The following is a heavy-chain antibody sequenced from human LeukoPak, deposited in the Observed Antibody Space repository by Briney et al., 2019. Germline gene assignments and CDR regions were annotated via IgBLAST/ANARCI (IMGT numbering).Heavy chain of an antibody. V-gene: IGHV1-18*04. J-gene: IGHJ4*02. CDR2: ISAYSGDT. CDR3: ARGRNFDY. Sequence: ASVKVSCKASGYTFSSYGISWVRQAPGQGLEWMGWISAYSGDTNHAQKFQGRVIMTTDTSTSPAYMELRSLRSDDTAVYYCARGRNFDYWGQGTLVTVSS. CDR1: GYTFSSYG.